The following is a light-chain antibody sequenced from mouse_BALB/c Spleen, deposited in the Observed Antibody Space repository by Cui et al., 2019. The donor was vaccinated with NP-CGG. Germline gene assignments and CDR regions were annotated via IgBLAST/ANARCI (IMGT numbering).Light chain of an antibody. CDR2: GTN. CDR1: IGAVTTSNY. Sequence: QAVVTQESALTTSPGETVTHTCRSSIGAVTTSNYANWVQEKPDHLFIVLIGGTNNRAPGVPARFSGSLIGDKAALTITGAQTEDEAIYFCALWYSNHWVFGGGTKLTVL. J-gene: IGLJ1*01. V-gene: IGLV1*01. CDR3: ALWYSNHWV.